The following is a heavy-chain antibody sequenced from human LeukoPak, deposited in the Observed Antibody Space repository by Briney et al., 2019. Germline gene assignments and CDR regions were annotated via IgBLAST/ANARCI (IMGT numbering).Heavy chain of an antibody. CDR3: AKESGKFDY. CDR2: ISGDGVST. V-gene: IGHV3-43*02. Sequence: GGSLRLSCAASGFTFDDYAMHWVRQAPGKGLEWVSLISGDGVSTFYADSVKGRFSISRDNSKNSLYLEMNSLRTEDAAMYYCAKESGKFDYWGQGTLVAVSS. CDR1: GFTFDDYA. J-gene: IGHJ4*02.